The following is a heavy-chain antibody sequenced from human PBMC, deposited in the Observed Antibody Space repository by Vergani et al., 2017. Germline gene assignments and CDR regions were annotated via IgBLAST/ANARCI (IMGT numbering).Heavy chain of an antibody. Sequence: EVQLVQSGAEVKKPGESLKISCKGSGYKFTNYWIGWVRQMPGKGLEWMGIIYPGDSDTRYSPSFQGQVTISADKSISTAYLQWRSLKASDTAIYYCTRHVPCGDGACLHFDHWGQGTQVTVSS. V-gene: IGHV5-51*01. J-gene: IGHJ4*02. CDR3: TRHVPCGDGACLHFDH. D-gene: IGHD2-21*01. CDR1: GYKFTNYW. CDR2: IYPGDSDT.